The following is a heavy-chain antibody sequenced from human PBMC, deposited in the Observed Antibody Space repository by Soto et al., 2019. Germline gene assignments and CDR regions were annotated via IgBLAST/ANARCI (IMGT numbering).Heavy chain of an antibody. CDR2: TYYRSKWYN. CDR1: GGRISSNTAA. D-gene: IGHD3-22*01. V-gene: IGHV6-1*01. CDR3: ARGPYYYDSSGYYYGYAFDI. J-gene: IGHJ3*02. Sequence: SQTLSLTCAISGGRISSNTAAGNWIKKSPSRGLEWLGRTYYRSKWYNDYAVSVKSRITINPDKSKNQFSLQLNSVTPEDTAVYYCARGPYYYDSSGYYYGYAFDIWGQGTMVTVSS.